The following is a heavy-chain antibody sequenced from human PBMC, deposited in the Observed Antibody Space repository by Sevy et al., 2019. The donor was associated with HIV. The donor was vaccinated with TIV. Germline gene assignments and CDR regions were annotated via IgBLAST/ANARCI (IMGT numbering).Heavy chain of an antibody. Sequence: ASVKVSCRVSGDSLTKLNIHWVRQVPTKGLEWMGGFDPEDGETIYAPKFQGRVIVTEDTSAHTAYMELSSLRSEDTAVYYCTTDAREWLQGGIHYFCGLNVWGQGTTVTVSS. J-gene: IGHJ6*02. CDR3: TTDAREWLQGGIHYFCGLNV. CDR2: FDPEDGET. D-gene: IGHD5-12*01. V-gene: IGHV1-24*01. CDR1: GDSLTKLN.